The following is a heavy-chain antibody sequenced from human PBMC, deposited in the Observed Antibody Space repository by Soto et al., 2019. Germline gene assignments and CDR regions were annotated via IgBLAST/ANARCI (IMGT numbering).Heavy chain of an antibody. CDR2: IIPILGIP. CDR3: AREAVAGSPFDF. Sequence: QVQLVQSGAEVRKPGSSVNVSCKTSGDTFNDNTITWVRQAPGLGLEWLGRIIPILGIPNYAQHFQDRVTITAAKSTNTVYMELSSLRPEDMAIYYCAREAVAGSPFDFWGQGTLVTVS. J-gene: IGHJ4*02. CDR1: GDTFNDNT. D-gene: IGHD6-19*01. V-gene: IGHV1-69*08.